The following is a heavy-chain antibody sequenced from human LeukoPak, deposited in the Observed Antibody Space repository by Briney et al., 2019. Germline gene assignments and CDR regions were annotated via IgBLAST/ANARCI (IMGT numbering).Heavy chain of an antibody. J-gene: IGHJ3*02. Sequence: SQTLSLTCTVSGGSISSGDYYWSWIRQPPGKGLEWIGYIYYSGSTYYNPSLKSRATISVDTSKNQFSLKLSSVTAADTAVYYCARDQFYDSSGYYGNDAFDIWGQGTMVTVSS. CDR2: IYYSGST. CDR1: GGSISSGDYY. V-gene: IGHV4-30-4*01. D-gene: IGHD3-22*01. CDR3: ARDQFYDSSGYYGNDAFDI.